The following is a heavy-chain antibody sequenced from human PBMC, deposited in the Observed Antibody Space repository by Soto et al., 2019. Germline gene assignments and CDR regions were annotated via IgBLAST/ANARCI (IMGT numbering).Heavy chain of an antibody. CDR2: INPNSGGT. CDR3: ARGGSSSDYYYYYGMDV. Sequence: ASVKVCCKASGYTFTGYYMHWVRQAPGQGLEWMGWINPNSGGTNYAQKFQGWVTMTRDTSISTAYMELSRLRSDDTAVYYCARGGSSSDYYYYYGMDVWGQGTTVTVSS. CDR1: GYTFTGYY. V-gene: IGHV1-2*04. D-gene: IGHD6-6*01. J-gene: IGHJ6*02.